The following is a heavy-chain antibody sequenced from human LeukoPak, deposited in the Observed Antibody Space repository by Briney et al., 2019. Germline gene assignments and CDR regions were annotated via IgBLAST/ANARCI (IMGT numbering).Heavy chain of an antibody. CDR3: ARSPVDIVATIDFDY. CDR1: GGSISSSSYY. Sequence: SETLSLTCTVSGGSISSSSYYWGWIRQPPGKGLEWIGSIYYSGSAYYNPSLKSRVTISVDTSKNQFSLKLSSVTAADTAVYYCARSPVDIVATIDFDYWGQGTLVTVSS. V-gene: IGHV4-39*01. D-gene: IGHD5-12*01. J-gene: IGHJ4*02. CDR2: IYYSGSA.